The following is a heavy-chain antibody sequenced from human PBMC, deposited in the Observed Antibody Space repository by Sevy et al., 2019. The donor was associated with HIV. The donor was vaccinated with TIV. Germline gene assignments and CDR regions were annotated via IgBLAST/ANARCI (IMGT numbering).Heavy chain of an antibody. CDR1: GYTFTSYI. V-gene: IGHV7-4-1*02. CDR2: INTMTGNP. J-gene: IGHJ4*02. Sequence: ASVKVSCKASGYTFTSYIMSWVRQAPGQGLEWMGWINTMTGNPTYAQGFTGRFVFSLDTSASTAYRQISSLKAEDSAVYYGTWGYCSGGTCSPGGYWGQGTLVTVSS. CDR3: TWGYCSGGTCSPGGY. D-gene: IGHD2-15*01.